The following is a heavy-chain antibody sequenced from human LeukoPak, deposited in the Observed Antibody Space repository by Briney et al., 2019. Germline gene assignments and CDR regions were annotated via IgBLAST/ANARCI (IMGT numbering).Heavy chain of an antibody. J-gene: IGHJ5*02. V-gene: IGHV4-31*03. Sequence: SETLSLTCTVSGGSISSGGYYWSWIRQHPGKGLEWIGYIYYSGSTYYNPALKSRVTISVDTSKNQFSLKLSSVTAADTAVYYCARNKGYYGSGTGIDPWGQGTLVTVSS. CDR2: IYYSGST. CDR1: GGSISSGGYY. D-gene: IGHD3-10*01. CDR3: ARNKGYYGSGTGIDP.